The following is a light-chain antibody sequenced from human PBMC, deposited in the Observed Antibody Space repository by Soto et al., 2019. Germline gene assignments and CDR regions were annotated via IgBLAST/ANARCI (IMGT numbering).Light chain of an antibody. Sequence: EIGLTQSPGTLSLSPGDRATLSGRARQTITSTYLAWDRQKPGQAPRLLIYGAAHRATGIPDRLSGSGSRTDFPLTISRLEPEDFAVYYCQQYGSSPYTFGHGTQLEIK. CDR1: QTITSTY. CDR2: GAA. V-gene: IGKV3-20*01. CDR3: QQYGSSPYT. J-gene: IGKJ2*01.